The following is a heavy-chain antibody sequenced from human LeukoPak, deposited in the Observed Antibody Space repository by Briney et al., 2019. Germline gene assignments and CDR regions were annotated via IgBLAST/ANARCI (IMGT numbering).Heavy chain of an antibody. V-gene: IGHV4-39*01. J-gene: IGHJ4*02. D-gene: IGHD3-10*01. CDR1: GGSISGTTSY. CDR3: ATLLSAPRDY. Sequence: SETLSLTCTVSGGSISGTTSYWGWIRQPPGKGLQWIGSIYYSGNTYYNPSLKSRVTISVDTPKNQFSLTLNSVTAADTAVYYCATLLSAPRDYWGQGILVTVS. CDR2: IYYSGNT.